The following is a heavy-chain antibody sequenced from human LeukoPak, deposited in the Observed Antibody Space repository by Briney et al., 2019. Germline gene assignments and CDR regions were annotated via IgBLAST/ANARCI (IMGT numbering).Heavy chain of an antibody. D-gene: IGHD3-9*01. CDR1: GGTFSSYA. CDR3: ARAAGYYLAEYFQH. CDR2: IIPIFGTA. Sequence: GASVKVSCKASGGTFSSYAISWVRQAPGQGLEWMGRIIPIFGTANYAQKFQGRVTITTDESTSTAYMELSSLRSEDTAVYYCARAAGYYLAEYFQHWGQGTLVTVSS. V-gene: IGHV1-69*05. J-gene: IGHJ1*01.